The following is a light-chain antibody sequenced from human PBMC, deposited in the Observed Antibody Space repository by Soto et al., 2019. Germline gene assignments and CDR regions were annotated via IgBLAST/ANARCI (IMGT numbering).Light chain of an antibody. CDR1: QGISSY. Sequence: AIRMTQSPSSLSASTGDRVTITCRASQGISSYLAWYQQKPGKAPKLLIYAASTLQSGVPSRLSGSGSGTDFTLTISCLQSEDFATYYCQQYYSYPRITFGGGTKVEIK. CDR2: AAS. V-gene: IGKV1-8*01. CDR3: QQYYSYPRIT. J-gene: IGKJ4*01.